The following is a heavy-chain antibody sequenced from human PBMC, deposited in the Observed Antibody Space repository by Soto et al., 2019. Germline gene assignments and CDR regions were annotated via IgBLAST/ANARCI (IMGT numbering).Heavy chain of an antibody. V-gene: IGHV4-39*01. J-gene: IGHJ4*02. CDR2: IYYSGST. CDR1: GGSISSSSYY. D-gene: IGHD4-17*01. Sequence: QLQLQESGPGLVKPSETLSLTCTVSGGSISSSSYYWGWIRQPPGKGLEWIGSIYYSGSTYYNPSLKRRVTISVDTSKNQFSLKLSSVTAADTAVYYCARREDYRLSVFDYWGQGTLVTVSS. CDR3: ARREDYRLSVFDY.